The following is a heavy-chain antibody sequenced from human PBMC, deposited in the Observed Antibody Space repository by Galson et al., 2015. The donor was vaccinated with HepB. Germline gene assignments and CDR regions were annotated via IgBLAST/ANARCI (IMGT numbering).Heavy chain of an antibody. J-gene: IGHJ5*02. Sequence: LSLTCTVSGGSISSYYWSWIRQPPGKGLEWIGYIYYSGSTNYNPSLKSRVTISVDTSKNQFSLKLSSVTAADTAVYYCAATYYDFWSGYYPSFDPWGQGTLVTVSS. V-gene: IGHV4-59*01. CDR2: IYYSGST. CDR3: AATYYDFWSGYYPSFDP. D-gene: IGHD3-3*01. CDR1: GGSISSYY.